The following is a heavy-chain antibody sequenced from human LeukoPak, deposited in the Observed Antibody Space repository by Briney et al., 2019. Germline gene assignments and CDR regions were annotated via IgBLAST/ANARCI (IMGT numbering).Heavy chain of an antibody. J-gene: IGHJ6*03. D-gene: IGHD1-26*01. V-gene: IGHV3-7*01. Sequence: PGGSLRLSCAASGFTFSSYWMSWVRQAPGKGLEWVANIKQDGSEKYYVDSVKGRFTISRDNAKNSLYLQMNSLRAEDAAVYYCARGWDHYYYYMDVWGKGTTVTVSS. CDR3: ARGWDHYYYYMDV. CDR1: GFTFSSYW. CDR2: IKQDGSEK.